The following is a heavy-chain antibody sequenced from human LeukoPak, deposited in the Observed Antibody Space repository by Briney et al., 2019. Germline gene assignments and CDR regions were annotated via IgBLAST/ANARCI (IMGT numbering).Heavy chain of an antibody. CDR1: GFTFSNCA. CDR3: VKRVAGSRGHDY. J-gene: IGHJ4*02. D-gene: IGHD3-22*01. CDR2: ISTDGGGT. V-gene: IGHV3-64D*06. Sequence: GGSLRLSCSASGFTFSNCAMHWVRQAPGKGLEYVSAISTDGGGTYYADSVKGRFTISRDNSKDTLFLQMSSLRPEDTAVYYCVKRVAGSRGHDYWGQGTLVTVSS.